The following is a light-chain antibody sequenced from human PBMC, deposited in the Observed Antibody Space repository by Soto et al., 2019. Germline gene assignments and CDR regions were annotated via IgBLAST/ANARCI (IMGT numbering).Light chain of an antibody. J-gene: IGLJ2*01. CDR1: TSNIGSNT. CDR2: SND. V-gene: IGLV1-44*01. CDR3: VSWDDSLRGVV. Sequence: QSVLTQPPSASGTPGQRITISCSGSTSNIGSNTVNFYQQVPGSAPKLLIHSNDQRHSGVPDRFSGSKSGTSASLAISGLQPEDEDYYYCVSWDDSLRGVVFGGGTKVTVL.